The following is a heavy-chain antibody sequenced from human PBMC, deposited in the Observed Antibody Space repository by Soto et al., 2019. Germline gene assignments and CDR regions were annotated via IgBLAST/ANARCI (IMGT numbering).Heavy chain of an antibody. CDR2: ISAYNGNT. J-gene: IGHJ5*02. CDR1: GYTFTSYG. D-gene: IGHD3-16*02. CDR3: ARDSGDYDYIWGSYRVVWFDP. V-gene: IGHV1-18*01. Sequence: QVQLVQSGAEVKKPGASVKVSCKASGYTFTSYGISWVRQAPGQGLEWMGWISAYNGNTNYAQKLQGRVTMTTDTSTSTAYMELRSLRSDDTAVYYCARDSGDYDYIWGSYRVVWFDPWGQGTLVTVSS.